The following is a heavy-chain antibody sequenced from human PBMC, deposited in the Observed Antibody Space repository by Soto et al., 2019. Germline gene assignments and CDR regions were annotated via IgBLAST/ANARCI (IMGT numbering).Heavy chain of an antibody. Sequence: RASGDTGTSEYMDGLRHAPGQGLEWMGIINPSGGSTSYAQKFQGRVTMTRDTSTSTVYMELSSLRSEDTAVYYCARENRLTTVNDYWGQATLVTVSS. CDR1: GDTGTSEY. D-gene: IGHD4-4*01. CDR2: INPSGGST. J-gene: IGHJ4*02. V-gene: IGHV1-46*01. CDR3: ARENRLTTVNDY.